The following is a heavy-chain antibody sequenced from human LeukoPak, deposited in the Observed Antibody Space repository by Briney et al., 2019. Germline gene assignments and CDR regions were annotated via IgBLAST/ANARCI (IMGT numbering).Heavy chain of an antibody. J-gene: IGHJ4*02. V-gene: IGHV3-74*01. CDR3: ASDRVLGSGSLDN. D-gene: IGHD3-10*01. CDR1: GFRLSDLW. CDR2: IRGDWHDT. Sequence: AGGSLRLSCTPSGFRLSDLWMHWVRQAPGKGLEWVSRIRGDWHDTTYADSVKGRFTISRDNAQNTLYLQMNSLRVEDTAVYYCASDRVLGSGSLDNWGQGTLVTVSS.